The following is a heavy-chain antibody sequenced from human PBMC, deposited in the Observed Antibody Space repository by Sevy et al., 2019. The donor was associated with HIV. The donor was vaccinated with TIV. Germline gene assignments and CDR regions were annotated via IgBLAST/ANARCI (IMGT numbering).Heavy chain of an antibody. J-gene: IGHJ6*03. Sequence: GGSLRLSCTGSGFTFSNYVMSGVRQAPGKGLEWVASIRTKAYGGTREYAASVKGRFTVSRDDSKSIAYLEMNSLKIEDTAVYYCTRAERDYFYMDVWGKGTTVTVSS. CDR3: TRAERDYFYMDV. CDR2: IRTKAYGGTR. CDR1: GFTFSNYV. V-gene: IGHV3-49*04.